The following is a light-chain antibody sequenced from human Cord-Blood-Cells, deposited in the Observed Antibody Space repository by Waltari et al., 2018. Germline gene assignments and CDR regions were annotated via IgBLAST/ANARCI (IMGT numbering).Light chain of an antibody. Sequence: SYELTQPPSVSVSPGQTARITCAGDALPTQYALWYQLKPGQAPVVVMSKDSERHSGGPELYFGPSSGTRVTLTIRGVRAEDEADDYCQSADSSGSHVFGTGTEVTVL. CDR1: ALPTQY. V-gene: IGLV3-25*03. CDR3: QSADSSGSHV. CDR2: KDS. J-gene: IGLJ1*01.